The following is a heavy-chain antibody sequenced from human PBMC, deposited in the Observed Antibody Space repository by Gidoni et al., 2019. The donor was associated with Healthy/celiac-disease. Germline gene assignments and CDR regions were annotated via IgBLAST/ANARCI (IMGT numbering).Heavy chain of an antibody. D-gene: IGHD3-3*01. CDR1: GFTFSSYA. Sequence: EVQLLESGGGLLQPGGSLRLSCAASGFTFSSYAMSWVRQAPGKGLEWVSAISGSGGSTYYADSVKGRFTISRDNSKNTLYLQMNSLRTEDTAVYYCAKDPRFGVVNNWFDPWGQGTLVTVSS. J-gene: IGHJ5*02. CDR2: ISGSGGST. CDR3: AKDPRFGVVNNWFDP. V-gene: IGHV3-23*01.